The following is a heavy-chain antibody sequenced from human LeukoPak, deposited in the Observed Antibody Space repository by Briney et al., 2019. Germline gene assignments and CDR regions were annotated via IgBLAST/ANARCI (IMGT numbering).Heavy chain of an antibody. D-gene: IGHD3-22*01. CDR1: GFTFSSYS. J-gene: IGHJ6*03. CDR2: ISSSSSTI. V-gene: IGHV3-48*04. Sequence: GGSLRLSCAASGFTFSSYSMNWVRQAPGKGLEWVSYISSSSSTIYYADSVEGRFTISRDNAKNSLYLQMNSLRAEDTAGYYCASLDSSGYYSYYYYYYMDVWGKGTTVTVSS. CDR3: ASLDSSGYYSYYYYYYMDV.